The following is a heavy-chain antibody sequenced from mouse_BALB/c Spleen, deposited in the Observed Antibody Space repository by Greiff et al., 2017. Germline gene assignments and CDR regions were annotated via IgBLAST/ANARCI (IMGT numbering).Heavy chain of an antibody. CDR2: ISYSGST. D-gene: IGHD1-2*01. J-gene: IGHJ3*01. CDR3: ARRGDYGYPFAY. Sequence: EVQLQESGPSLVKPSQTLYLTCSVTGDSITSGYWNWIRKFPGNKLEYMGYISYSGSTYYNPSLKSRISITRDTSKNQYYLQLNSVTTEDTATYYCARRGDYGYPFAYWGQGTLVTVSA. V-gene: IGHV3-8*02. CDR1: GDSITSGY.